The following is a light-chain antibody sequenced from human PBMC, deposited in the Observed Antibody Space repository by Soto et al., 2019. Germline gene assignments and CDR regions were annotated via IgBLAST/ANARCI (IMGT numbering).Light chain of an antibody. J-gene: IGLJ1*01. Sequence: QSALIQPASVSGSPGQAVTISCTGTSSDVGGSNYVSWYQHHPHRAPILLIYEVSYRPSGVSSRFSGSKSGNTASLTISGLQAEEDADYYCSSYTSSNTLEVFGVGTKVTVL. CDR1: SSDVGGSNY. V-gene: IGLV2-14*01. CDR3: SSYTSSNTLEV. CDR2: EVS.